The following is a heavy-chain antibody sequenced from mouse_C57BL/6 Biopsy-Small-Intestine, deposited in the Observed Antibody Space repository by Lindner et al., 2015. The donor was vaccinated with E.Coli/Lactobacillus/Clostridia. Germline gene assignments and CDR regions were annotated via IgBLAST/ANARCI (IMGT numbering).Heavy chain of an antibody. CDR1: GYSFTGYF. J-gene: IGHJ4*01. CDR3: ARRLRGGFYYVMDY. V-gene: IGHV1-20*01. CDR2: INPFNGNT. Sequence: VQLQESGPEVVKPGASVKISCKASGYSFTGYFMNWVKQSHGKSLEWIGRINPFNGNTFYYQKFKGKATLTLDKSSSTAHMELRSLTSEDSAVYYCARRLRGGFYYVMDYWGQGTSVTVSS. D-gene: IGHD1-1*01.